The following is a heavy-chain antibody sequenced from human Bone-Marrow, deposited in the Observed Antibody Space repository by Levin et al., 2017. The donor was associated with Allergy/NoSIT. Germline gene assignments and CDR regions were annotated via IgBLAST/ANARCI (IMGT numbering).Heavy chain of an antibody. D-gene: IGHD1-14*01. V-gene: IGHV3-30*04. Sequence: LSLTCAASGFTFSSYAMHWVRQAPGKGLEWVAVISYDGSNKYYADSVKGRFTISRDNSKNTLYLQMNSLRAEDTAVYYCAREPGGYWYFDLWGRGTLVTVSS. CDR1: GFTFSSYA. CDR3: AREPGGYWYFDL. J-gene: IGHJ2*01. CDR2: ISYDGSNK.